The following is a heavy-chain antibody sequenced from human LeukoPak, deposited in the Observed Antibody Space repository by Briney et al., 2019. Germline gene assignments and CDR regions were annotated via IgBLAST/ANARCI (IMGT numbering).Heavy chain of an antibody. V-gene: IGHV3-7*05. CDR1: GFTFSSYW. CDR2: IKQDGSEK. CDR3: ARPGSTSYYYYYGMDV. Sequence: GGSLRLSCAASGFTFSSYWMSWVRQAPGKWLEWVANIKQDGSEKYYGDSVKGRFTISRDNAKNSLYMQMNSLRAEDTAVYYCARPGSTSYYYYYGMDVWGQGTTVTVSS. J-gene: IGHJ6*02.